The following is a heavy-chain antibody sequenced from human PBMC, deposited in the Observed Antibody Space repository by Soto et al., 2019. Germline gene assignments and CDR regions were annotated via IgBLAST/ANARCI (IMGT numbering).Heavy chain of an antibody. CDR1: GGSISSSSYY. J-gene: IGHJ4*02. V-gene: IGHV4-39*02. CDR2: ISYSGTS. CDR3: ASQGYFFDSSSYYFGE. Sequence: QLQLQESGPGLVKPSETLSLTCTVSGGSISSSSYYWGWIRQPPGKGLEWFGSISYSGTSYYNPSLKSPVTIPADTSKNHFSLKLTSVTAADTAVYYCASQGYFFDSSSYYFGEWGQGALVTVSS. D-gene: IGHD3-22*01.